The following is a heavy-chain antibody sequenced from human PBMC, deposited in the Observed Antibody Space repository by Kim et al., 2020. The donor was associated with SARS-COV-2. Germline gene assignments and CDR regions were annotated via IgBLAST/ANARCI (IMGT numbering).Heavy chain of an antibody. J-gene: IGHJ3*02. CDR1: GFTFSDHY. CDR3: AREGLRLGELSLSYDAFDI. CDR2: TRNKANSYTT. Sequence: GGSLRLSCAASGFTFSDHYMDWVRQAPGKGLEWVGRTRNKANSYTTEYAASVKGRFTISRDDSKNSLYLQMNSLKTEDTAVYYCAREGLRLGELSLSYDAFDIWGQGTMVTVSS. D-gene: IGHD3-16*02. V-gene: IGHV3-72*01.